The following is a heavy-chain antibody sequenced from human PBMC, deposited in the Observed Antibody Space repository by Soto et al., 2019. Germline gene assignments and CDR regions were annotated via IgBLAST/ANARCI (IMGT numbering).Heavy chain of an antibody. CDR2: IIPIFGMA. Sequence: QVQLVQSGAEVKKPGSSVKVSCKASGGTFSSYTINWVRQAPGQGLEWMGRIIPIFGMANYAKKFQGRVTLTADESTSTAYMQLSSLRSEDTGLYYCAREEAQYQLLHSYYYMDVWGKGTTVTVSS. D-gene: IGHD2-2*01. V-gene: IGHV1-69*08. CDR3: AREEAQYQLLHSYYYMDV. CDR1: GGTFSSYT. J-gene: IGHJ6*03.